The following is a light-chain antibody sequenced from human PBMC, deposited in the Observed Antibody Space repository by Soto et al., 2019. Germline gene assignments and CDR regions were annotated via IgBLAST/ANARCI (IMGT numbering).Light chain of an antibody. Sequence: DIQMTQSPSTLSASVGDRVTITCRASQTITTSLAWYQQKPGKAPKLLIYKASSLESGVPSRFSGGGSGTEFTLTISSLQPDDFATYYGQQYDSYSLRTFGQGTRVEI. CDR2: KAS. V-gene: IGKV1-5*03. CDR3: QQYDSYSLRT. J-gene: IGKJ1*01. CDR1: QTITTS.